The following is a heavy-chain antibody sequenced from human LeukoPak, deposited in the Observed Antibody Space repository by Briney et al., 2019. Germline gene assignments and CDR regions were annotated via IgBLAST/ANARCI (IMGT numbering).Heavy chain of an antibody. D-gene: IGHD6-13*01. CDR2: IYHSGST. Sequence: SETLSLTCAVSGGSISSGGYSWSWIRQPPGKGLEWIGYIYHSGSTYYNPSLKSRVTISVDKSKNQFSLKLSSVTAADTAVYYCAREEQQLVGYYGMDVWGQGTTVTVSS. CDR3: AREEQQLVGYYGMDV. J-gene: IGHJ6*02. CDR1: GGSISSGGYS. V-gene: IGHV4-30-2*01.